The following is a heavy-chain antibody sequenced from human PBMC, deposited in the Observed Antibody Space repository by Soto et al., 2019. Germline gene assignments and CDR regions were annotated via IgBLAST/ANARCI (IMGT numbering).Heavy chain of an antibody. CDR1: GFTFSSYA. CDR3: ARGQILEWPLPYYYCYYGMDV. D-gene: IGHD3-3*01. J-gene: IGHJ6*02. CDR2: ISYDGSNK. Sequence: GGSLRLSCAASGFTFSSYAMHWVRQAPGKGLEWVAVISYDGSNKYYADSVKGRFTISRDNSKNTLYLQMNSLRAEDTAVYYCARGQILEWPLPYYYCYYGMDVWGQGTTVTVSS. V-gene: IGHV3-30-3*01.